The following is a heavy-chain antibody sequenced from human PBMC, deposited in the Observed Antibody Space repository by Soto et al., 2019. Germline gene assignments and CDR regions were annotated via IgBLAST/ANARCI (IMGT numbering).Heavy chain of an antibody. CDR3: ARGVLH. J-gene: IGHJ4*02. CDR2: IYYSGST. CDR1: GGSISSGGYY. D-gene: IGHD3-16*01. V-gene: IGHV4-31*03. Sequence: QVQLQESGPGLVKPSQTLSLTCTVSGGSISSGGYYWSWIRQHPGKGLEWIGSIYYSGSTYYNPSPXGXXTISVDTAKNQFSLKLSSVTAADTAVYYCARGVLHWGQGTLVTVSS.